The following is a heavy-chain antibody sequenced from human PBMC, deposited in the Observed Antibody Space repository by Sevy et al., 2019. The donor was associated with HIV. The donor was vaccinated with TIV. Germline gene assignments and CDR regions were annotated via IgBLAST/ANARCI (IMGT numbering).Heavy chain of an antibody. CDR2: ISGGSTDI. D-gene: IGHD6-6*01. CDR1: GFAFSSYS. Sequence: GGSLRLSCAASGFAFSSYSMNWVRQAPGKGLEWVSSISGGSTDIYYADSVKGLFTISRDNAKNSLYLQMNSLRAEDTAVYYCAQYSTSPFDYWGQGTLVTVSS. V-gene: IGHV3-21*06. CDR3: AQYSTSPFDY. J-gene: IGHJ4*02.